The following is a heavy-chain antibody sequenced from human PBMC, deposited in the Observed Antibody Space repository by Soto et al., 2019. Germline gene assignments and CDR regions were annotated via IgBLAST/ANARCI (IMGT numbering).Heavy chain of an antibody. V-gene: IGHV1-69*01. CDR2: IIPIFGIK. CDR3: AKEAGDP. Sequence: QMQLVQSGAEVKERGSSVKISCKTSGGTFNTYALTWVRQAPGQGLEWIGGIIPIFGIKNVAQRFQGRVTITADESLTTAYMEMTSLRSHDPAVYYCAKEAGDPWGQGTLVTVSS. D-gene: IGHD3-10*01. J-gene: IGHJ5*02. CDR1: GGTFNTYA.